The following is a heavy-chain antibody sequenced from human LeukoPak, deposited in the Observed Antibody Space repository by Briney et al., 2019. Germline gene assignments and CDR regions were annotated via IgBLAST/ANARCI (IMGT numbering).Heavy chain of an antibody. CDR1: GGSISSSSYY. J-gene: IGHJ4*02. Sequence: SETLSLTCTVSGGSISSSSYYWGWTRQPPGKGLEWIGSIHYSGSTYYNPSLKSRVTISVDTSKNQFSLKLSSVTAADTAVYYCARLRVGHDYVDYWGQGTLVTVSS. V-gene: IGHV4-39*01. CDR2: IHYSGST. CDR3: ARLRVGHDYVDY. D-gene: IGHD1-26*01.